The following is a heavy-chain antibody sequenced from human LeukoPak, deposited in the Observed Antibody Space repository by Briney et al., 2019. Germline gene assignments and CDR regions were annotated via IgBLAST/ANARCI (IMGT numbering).Heavy chain of an antibody. D-gene: IGHD6-13*01. Sequence: SGGSLRLSCAASGFTFISYAMTWVRQAPGKGLAWVSTITGSGGSTYYADSVKGRFTISRDNPKNTLYLKMNSLRAEDTAVYYCAKIAVAGYYFYSLDVWGKGTTVTVSS. CDR3: AKIAVAGYYFYSLDV. CDR1: GFTFISYA. CDR2: ITGSGGST. J-gene: IGHJ6*03. V-gene: IGHV3-23*01.